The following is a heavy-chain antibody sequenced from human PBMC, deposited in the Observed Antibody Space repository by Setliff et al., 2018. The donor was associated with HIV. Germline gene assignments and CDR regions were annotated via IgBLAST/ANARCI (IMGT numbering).Heavy chain of an antibody. D-gene: IGHD3-22*01. J-gene: IGHJ5*02. CDR1: GYTFTSYG. V-gene: IGHV1-18*01. CDR3: ARKDDSSGYVTWFDP. Sequence: ASVKVSCKASGYTFTSYGISWVRQAPGQGLEWMGWISAYNGNTNYAQKLQGRVTMTTDTSTSTAYMELRSLRSDDTAVYYCARKDDSSGYVTWFDPWGQGTLVTSPQ. CDR2: ISAYNGNT.